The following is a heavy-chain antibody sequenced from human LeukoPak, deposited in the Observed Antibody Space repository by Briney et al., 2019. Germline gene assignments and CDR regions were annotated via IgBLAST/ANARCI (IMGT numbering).Heavy chain of an antibody. CDR3: ARRTYFDL. J-gene: IGHJ2*01. Sequence: SETLSLTCAVYGGSFSGYYWSWIRQPPGKGLEWIGEINHSGSTNYNPSLKSRVTISVDTSKNQFSLKLSSVTAADTAVYYCARRTYFDLWGRGTLVAVSS. CDR2: INHSGST. V-gene: IGHV4-34*01. CDR1: GGSFSGYY.